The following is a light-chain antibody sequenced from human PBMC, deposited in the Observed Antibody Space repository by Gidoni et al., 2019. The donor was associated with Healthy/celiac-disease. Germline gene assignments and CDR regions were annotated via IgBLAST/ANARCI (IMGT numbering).Light chain of an antibody. J-gene: IGKJ2*01. CDR3: QQSYSTPQT. Sequence: DIQMTQSPSSLSASVVDRVTITCRESQSISSYLNWYQQKPGKAPKLLIYAASSLQSGVPSRFSGSGSGTDFTLTISSLQPEDFATYYCQQSYSTPQTFGQGTKLEIK. CDR1: QSISSY. V-gene: IGKV1-39*01. CDR2: AAS.